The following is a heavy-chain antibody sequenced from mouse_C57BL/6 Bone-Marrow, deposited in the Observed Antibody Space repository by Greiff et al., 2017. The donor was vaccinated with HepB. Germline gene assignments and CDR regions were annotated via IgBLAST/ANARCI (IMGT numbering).Heavy chain of an antibody. CDR3: AREGLGDY. CDR1: GYAFSSSW. J-gene: IGHJ2*01. V-gene: IGHV1-82*01. D-gene: IGHD3-3*01. CDR2: IYPGDGDT. Sequence: VQVVESGPELVKPGASVKISCKASGYAFSSSWMNWVKQRPGKGLEWIGRIYPGDGDTNYNGKFKGKATLTADKSSSTAYMQLSSLTSEDSAVYFCAREGLGDYWGQGTTLTVSS.